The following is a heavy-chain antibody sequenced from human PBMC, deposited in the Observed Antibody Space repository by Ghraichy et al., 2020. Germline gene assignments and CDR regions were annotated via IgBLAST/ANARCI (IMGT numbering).Heavy chain of an antibody. CDR3: ARDVGVNYYDSSGYSY. D-gene: IGHD3-22*01. Sequence: GGSLRLSCAASGFTFSSYSMNWVRQAPGKGLEWVSLISRSSSYIYYADSVKGRFTISRDNAKNSLYLQMNSLRAEDTAVYYCARDVGVNYYDSSGYSYWGQGTLVTVSS. V-gene: IGHV3-21*01. CDR2: ISRSSSYI. J-gene: IGHJ4*02. CDR1: GFTFSSYS.